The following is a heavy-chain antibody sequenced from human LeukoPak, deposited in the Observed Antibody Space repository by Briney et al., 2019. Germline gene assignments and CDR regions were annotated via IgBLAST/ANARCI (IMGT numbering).Heavy chain of an antibody. D-gene: IGHD5-12*01. CDR1: GFTFSSYS. CDR2: ISSSSSYI. J-gene: IGHJ4*02. Sequence: PGGSLRLSCAASGFTFSSYSMNWVRQAPGKGLEWVSSISSSSSYIYYADSVKGRFTISRDNAKNSLYLQMNSLRAEDTAVYYCAREVQVATILDYWGQGTLVTVSS. V-gene: IGHV3-21*01. CDR3: AREVQVATILDY.